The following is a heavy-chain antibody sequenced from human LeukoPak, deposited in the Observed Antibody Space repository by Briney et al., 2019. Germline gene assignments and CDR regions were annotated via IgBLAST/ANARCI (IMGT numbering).Heavy chain of an antibody. V-gene: IGHV4-4*07. D-gene: IGHD2-21*01. J-gene: IGHJ6*03. CDR1: GGSISSYY. CDR3: ARDRGVPYCGGDCYSYYYYYMDV. Sequence: SETLSLTCTVSGGSISSYYWSWIRQPAGKGLEWIGRIYTSGSTNYNPSLKSRVTMSVDTSKNQFSLKLSSVTAADTAVYYCARDRGVPYCGGDCYSYYYYYMDVWGKGTTVTVSS. CDR2: IYTSGST.